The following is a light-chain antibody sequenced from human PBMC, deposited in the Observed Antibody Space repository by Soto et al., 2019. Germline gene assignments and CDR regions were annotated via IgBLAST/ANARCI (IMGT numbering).Light chain of an antibody. CDR3: QKSSNWPSKET. V-gene: IGKV3-11*01. J-gene: IGKJ5*01. CDR1: QSVSSY. CDR2: DAS. Sequence: EIVLTQSPATLSLSPGERATLSCRASQSVSSYLAWYQQKPGQAPRLLIYDASNRATGIPARFSGSGSGTDSALRKRRRAPENIAVYYCQKSSNWPSKETFGQGTRLEIK.